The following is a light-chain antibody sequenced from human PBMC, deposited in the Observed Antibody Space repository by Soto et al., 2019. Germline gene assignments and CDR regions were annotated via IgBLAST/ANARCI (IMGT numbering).Light chain of an antibody. J-gene: IGKJ1*01. CDR1: QSVRSKY. V-gene: IGKV3-20*01. Sequence: EIVLTQSPGTLSLSPGERATLSCRASQSVRSKYLAWYQQKPGQAPRLLIYGASSRAAGIPDRFSGSGSGTDFTLTISRLEPEDFAVYYCQQYGRSLWTFGQGTKVEIK. CDR3: QQYGRSLWT. CDR2: GAS.